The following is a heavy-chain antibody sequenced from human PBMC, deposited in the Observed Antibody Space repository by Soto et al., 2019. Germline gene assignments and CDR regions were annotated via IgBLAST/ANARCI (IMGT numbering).Heavy chain of an antibody. V-gene: IGHV3-72*01. J-gene: IGHJ4*02. CDR3: ARIAAAGYYFDY. Sequence: GALRLSCTTSGFTLSDHYMDWVRQAPGKGLEWVGRTRNKANSYTTEYAASVKGRFTISRDDSKNSLYLQMNSLKTEDTAVYYCARIAAAGYYFDYWGQGTLVTVSS. CDR1: GFTLSDHY. CDR2: TRNKANSYTT. D-gene: IGHD6-13*01.